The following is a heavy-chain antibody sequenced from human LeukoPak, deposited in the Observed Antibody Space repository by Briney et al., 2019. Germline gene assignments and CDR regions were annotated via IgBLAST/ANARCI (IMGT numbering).Heavy chain of an antibody. V-gene: IGHV3-74*01. CDR1: GFTFSTYW. D-gene: IGHD7-27*01. CDR2: INSDGSTT. J-gene: IGHJ4*02. CDR3: ARGLGGVGAC. Sequence: GGSLRLSCAASGFTFSTYWMYWVRQAPGKGLVWVSQINSDGSTTNYADSVKGRFTISRDNARNTLYLQMNSLRDEDTAVYYCARGLGGVGACWGQGTLVTVSS.